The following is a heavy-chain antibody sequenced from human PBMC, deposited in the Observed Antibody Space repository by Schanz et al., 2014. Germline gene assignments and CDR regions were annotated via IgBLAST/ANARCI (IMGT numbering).Heavy chain of an antibody. Sequence: EVQLAESGGGLVQPGGSLRLSCAASGFSFSTYWMSWVRQAPGKGLEWISYITYNGGTIYYADSVKGRFTISRDNAKSSLYLQMNSLRVEDTAVYYCAASSGWHPSTDYWGQGTLVTVSA. V-gene: IGHV3-48*04. D-gene: IGHD6-19*01. CDR1: GFSFSTYW. J-gene: IGHJ4*02. CDR3: AASSGWHPSTDY. CDR2: ITYNGGTI.